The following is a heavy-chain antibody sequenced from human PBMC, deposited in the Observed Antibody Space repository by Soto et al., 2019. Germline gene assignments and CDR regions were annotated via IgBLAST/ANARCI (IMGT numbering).Heavy chain of an antibody. CDR3: AREGV. CDR2: IKQDGSEQ. J-gene: IGHJ6*02. Sequence: EVQLVESGGGLVQPGGSLRLSCAASGFTFSGYWMSWVRQAPGKGLEWVANIKQDGSEQFYVDSVKGRFTISRDNAKNSLYLQMDRLRAEDTAVYYCAREGVWGQGTTVTVSS. CDR1: GFTFSGYW. V-gene: IGHV3-7*05.